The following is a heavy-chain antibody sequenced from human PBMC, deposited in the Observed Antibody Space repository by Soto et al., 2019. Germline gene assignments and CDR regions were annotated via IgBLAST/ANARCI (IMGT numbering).Heavy chain of an antibody. J-gene: IGHJ6*02. Sequence: QVQLVQSAAEVKKPGSSVKISCKASGDTFINYSFSWMRQAPGQGLEWMGGIVPMSGVPNSAEKFHDRLTITADQSTGTVTMQLSRLTSDDTAVYYCARVGIRLIPADLGGGYHFEGLDVWGQGTNVTVS. CDR3: ARVGIRLIPADLGGGYHFEGLDV. D-gene: IGHD2-2*01. CDR2: IVPMSGVP. V-gene: IGHV1-69*17. CDR1: GDTFINYS.